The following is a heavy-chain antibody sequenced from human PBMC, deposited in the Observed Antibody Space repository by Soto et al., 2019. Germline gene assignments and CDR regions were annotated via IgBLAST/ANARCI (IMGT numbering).Heavy chain of an antibody. CDR1: GFTFNSYG. V-gene: IGHV3-30*03. D-gene: IGHD2-15*01. J-gene: IGHJ3*01. CDR3: ARTTSAWSDSPCYSFDV. CDR2: ISYDSTKT. Sequence: QVQLVESGGGVVQPGRSLRLSCAASGFTFNSYGMHWVRQGPGNGLEWVAFISYDSTKTYYADSVKGRFTISRDNSNSALYVQMNRLTGEDTAVYYCARTTSAWSDSPCYSFDVWGQGTMVTVSS.